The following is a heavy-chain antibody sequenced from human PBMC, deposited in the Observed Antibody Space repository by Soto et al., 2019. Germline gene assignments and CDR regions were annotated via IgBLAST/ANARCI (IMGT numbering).Heavy chain of an antibody. CDR3: VRDGTKNLRDRFEP. D-gene: IGHD1-26*01. CDR1: GASLSRYY. V-gene: IGHV4-4*07. J-gene: IGHJ5*02. CDR2: IYATGDT. Sequence: QVVLQESGPGVVKPSDTLSLTCNVSGASLSRYYWSWIRQPPGKGLEWIGRIYATGDTDYNPSLKSSISMSVDMSKKQFSLTLRSVTAADTAIYYCVRDGTKNLRDRFEPWGRGILVTVSS.